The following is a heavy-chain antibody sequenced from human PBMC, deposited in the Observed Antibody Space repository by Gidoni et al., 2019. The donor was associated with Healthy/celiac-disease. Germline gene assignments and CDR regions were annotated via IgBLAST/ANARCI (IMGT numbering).Heavy chain of an antibody. Sequence: EVQLLESGGGLVQPGGSLRLSCAASGFTFSSYAMSWVRQAPGKGLEWVSAISGSGGSKYYADSVKGRFTISRDNSKSTLYLQMNSLRAEDTAVYYCAKGGFEALGLWFGEIIEKQGLSFDYWGQGTLVTVSS. CDR1: GFTFSSYA. CDR3: AKGGFEALGLWFGEIIEKQGLSFDY. V-gene: IGHV3-23*01. CDR2: ISGSGGSK. D-gene: IGHD3-10*01. J-gene: IGHJ4*02.